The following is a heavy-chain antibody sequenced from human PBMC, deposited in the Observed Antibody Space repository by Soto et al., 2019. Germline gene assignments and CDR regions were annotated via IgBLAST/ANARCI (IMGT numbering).Heavy chain of an antibody. V-gene: IGHV3-74*01. J-gene: IGHJ4*02. D-gene: IGHD3-10*01. CDR2: INSDGSST. Sequence: VQLVESGGGLVQPGGSLRLSCAASGFTFSSYWMHWVRQAPGKGLVWVSRINSDGSSTSYADSVKGRFTISRDNAKNTLYLQMNSLRAEDTAVYYCAKLSGSGSYYRGPWDYWGQGTLVTVSS. CDR3: AKLSGSGSYYRGPWDY. CDR1: GFTFSSYW.